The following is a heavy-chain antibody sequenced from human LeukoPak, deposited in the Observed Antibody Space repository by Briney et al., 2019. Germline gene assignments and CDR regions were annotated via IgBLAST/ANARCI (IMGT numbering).Heavy chain of an antibody. D-gene: IGHD7-27*01. J-gene: IGHJ4*02. V-gene: IGHV4-38-2*02. Sequence: PSETLSLTCKVSGYPIGLDYYWVWIRQAPGRGLQWIGGFHRGRIQYNSALKSRVTISIDSSKNQFSLRLNSVTAADTAVYYCARDRRLEGAHWGFDHWGQGTLVTVSS. CDR1: GYPIGLDYY. CDR2: FHRGRI. CDR3: ARDRRLEGAHWGFDH.